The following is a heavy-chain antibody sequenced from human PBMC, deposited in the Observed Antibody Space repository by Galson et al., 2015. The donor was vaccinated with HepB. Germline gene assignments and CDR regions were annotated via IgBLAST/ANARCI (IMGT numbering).Heavy chain of an antibody. V-gene: IGHV1-69*13. Sequence: SVKVSCKASGGTFSSYAISWVRQAPGQGLEWMGGIIPIFGTANYAQKFQGRVTITADESTSTAYMELSSLRSEDTAVYYCARVSLSHFIVVVPAAIYYYMDVWGKGTTVTVSS. CDR3: ARVSLSHFIVVVPAAIYYYMDV. J-gene: IGHJ6*03. D-gene: IGHD2-2*02. CDR1: GGTFSSYA. CDR2: IIPIFGTA.